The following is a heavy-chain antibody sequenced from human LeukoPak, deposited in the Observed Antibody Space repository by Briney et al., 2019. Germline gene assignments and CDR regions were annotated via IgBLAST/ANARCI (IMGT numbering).Heavy chain of an antibody. CDR1: GFTFSSYP. J-gene: IGHJ4*02. CDR2: ISGSGVNT. D-gene: IGHD6-13*01. CDR3: AKSFGPVIAAAGTGAD. V-gene: IGHV3-23*01. Sequence: PGGSLRLSCAVSGFTFSSYPMNWVRQAPGKGLEWVSAISGSGVNTDHADSVKGRFTISRDNSKNTLYLQMNSLRVEDTAVYYCAKSFGPVIAAAGTGADWGQGTLVTVSS.